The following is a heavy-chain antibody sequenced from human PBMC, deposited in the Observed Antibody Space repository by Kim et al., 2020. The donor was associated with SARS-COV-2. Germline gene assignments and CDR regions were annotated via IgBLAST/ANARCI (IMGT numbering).Heavy chain of an antibody. CDR2: K. V-gene: IGHV3-33*01. J-gene: IGHJ4*02. CDR3: AREPSGGSYLDY. D-gene: IGHD1-26*01. Sequence: KSYAAAVKGRFTISRDNSKNTMYLQMNSLRAEDTAVYYCAREPSGGSYLDYWGQGTLVTVSS.